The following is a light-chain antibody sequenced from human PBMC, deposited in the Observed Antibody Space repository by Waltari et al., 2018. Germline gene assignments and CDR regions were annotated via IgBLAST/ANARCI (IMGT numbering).Light chain of an antibody. CDR2: DVD. CDR1: LHAIGSDNY. V-gene: IGLV2-11*01. CDR3: CSYAGKYTFV. Sequence: QSALTQPRSVSGSPGQSVTISCTGTLHAIGSDNYVYWYQHPPDNAPKLIIYDVDRRPSGVPYRFSASKSGITASLTISGLQSADEGDYYCCSYAGKYTFVFGGGTKLTV. J-gene: IGLJ2*01.